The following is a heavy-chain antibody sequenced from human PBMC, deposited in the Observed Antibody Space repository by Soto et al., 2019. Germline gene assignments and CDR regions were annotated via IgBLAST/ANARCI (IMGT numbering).Heavy chain of an antibody. V-gene: IGHV4-34*01. CDR3: ARGVSYYDSSDYFDY. Sequence: QVQLQQWGAGLLKPSETLSLTCAVYGGSFSGYYWSWIRQPPGKGLEWIGEINHSGSTNYNPSLKSRVTKSVDTSKNQFCLKLRSVTAADTAVYYCARGVSYYDSSDYFDYWGQGTLVTVSS. D-gene: IGHD3-22*01. CDR1: GGSFSGYY. J-gene: IGHJ4*02. CDR2: INHSGST.